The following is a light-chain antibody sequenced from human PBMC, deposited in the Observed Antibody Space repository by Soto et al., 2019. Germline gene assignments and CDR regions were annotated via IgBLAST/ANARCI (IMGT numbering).Light chain of an antibody. Sequence: DIQMTQSPSSFSSSVWERVTITCRPSQSISNWLAWYQQKPGTAPKVLIYHASNLQSGVPSRFSGSGSGTEFTLTISSLQPDDFATYYGQQYNSYSFGQGTKVDNK. J-gene: IGKJ1*01. CDR1: QSISNW. V-gene: IGKV1-5*01. CDR3: QQYNSYS. CDR2: HAS.